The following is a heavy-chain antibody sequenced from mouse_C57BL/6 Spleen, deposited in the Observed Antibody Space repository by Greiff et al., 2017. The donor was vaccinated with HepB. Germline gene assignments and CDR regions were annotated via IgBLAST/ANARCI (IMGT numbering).Heavy chain of an antibody. CDR1: GFSLTSYG. Sequence: QVQLKESGPGLVQPSQSLSITCTVSGFSLTSYGVHWVRQSPGKGLEWLGVIWSGGSTDYNAAFISRLSISKDNSKSQVFFEMNSLQADDTAIYYCARRYDGLYYAMDYWGQGTSVTVSS. CDR3: ARRYDGLYYAMDY. D-gene: IGHD2-3*01. J-gene: IGHJ4*01. V-gene: IGHV2-2*01. CDR2: IWSGGST.